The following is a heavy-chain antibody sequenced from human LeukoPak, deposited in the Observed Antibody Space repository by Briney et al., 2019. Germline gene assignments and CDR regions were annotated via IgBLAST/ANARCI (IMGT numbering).Heavy chain of an antibody. D-gene: IGHD3-22*01. Sequence: PSQTLSLTCAISGDSVSSNSAAWNWIRQSPSRGLEWLGRTYYRSKWYNDYAVSVKSRITINPDTSKNQFSLQLNSVTPEDTAVYYCARSRPYYYDSSGYYYSPYYFDYWGQGTLVTVSS. CDR3: ARSRPYYYDSSGYYYSPYYFDY. CDR1: GDSVSSNSAA. CDR2: TYYRSKWYN. V-gene: IGHV6-1*01. J-gene: IGHJ4*02.